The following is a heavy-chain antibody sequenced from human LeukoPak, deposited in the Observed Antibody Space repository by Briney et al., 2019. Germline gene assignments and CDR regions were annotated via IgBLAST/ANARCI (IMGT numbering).Heavy chain of an antibody. V-gene: IGHV3-7*05. CDR3: ARAGEGLLAYSFDI. CDR2: INYDGSEK. Sequence: GGSLRLSCAASRFTFTSYWMSWVRQAPGKGLEWVANINYDGSEKYYIDSVKGRFTISRDNAKNSLFLQMNSLRAEDTAVYYCARAGEGLLAYSFDIWGQGTMVTVSP. D-gene: IGHD1-26*01. CDR1: RFTFTSYW. J-gene: IGHJ3*02.